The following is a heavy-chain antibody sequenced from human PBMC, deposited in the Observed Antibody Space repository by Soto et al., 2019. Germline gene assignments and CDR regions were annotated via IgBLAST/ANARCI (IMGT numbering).Heavy chain of an antibody. V-gene: IGHV4-31*03. Sequence: SETLSLTCTVSGGSISSGGYYWSWIRQHPGKGLEWIGYIYYSGSTYYNPSLKSRVTISVDTSKNQFSLKLSSVTAADTAVYYCARSTSGESGDYWGQGTLATVSS. CDR1: GGSISSGGYY. CDR3: ARSTSGESGDY. J-gene: IGHJ4*02. CDR2: IYYSGST. D-gene: IGHD2-2*01.